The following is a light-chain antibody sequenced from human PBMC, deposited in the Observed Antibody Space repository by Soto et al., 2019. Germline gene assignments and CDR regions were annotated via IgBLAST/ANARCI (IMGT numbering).Light chain of an antibody. Sequence: QSVLTQPPSASGSPGQSVAISCTGTSSDVGGYDYVSWYQQYPGKAPKVIIYEVNNRPSGVPDRFSGSKSGNTASLTVSGRQAEDEADYYCSSYTGSNNFYVFGTGTKLTVL. CDR2: EVN. CDR1: SSDVGGYDY. V-gene: IGLV2-8*01. CDR3: SSYTGSNNFYV. J-gene: IGLJ1*01.